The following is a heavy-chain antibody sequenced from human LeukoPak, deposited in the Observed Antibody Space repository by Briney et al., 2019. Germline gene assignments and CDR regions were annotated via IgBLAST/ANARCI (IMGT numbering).Heavy chain of an antibody. J-gene: IGHJ3*02. V-gene: IGHV3-21*01. D-gene: IGHD6-6*01. CDR3: ARDQGRIPGRPGAFDI. CDR2: ITSSSSHI. Sequence: GGSLRLSCATSGFTLSNYWMTWVRQAPGKGLEWVSSITSSSSHIYDADSVKGRFTISRDNAKNSLFLQMNSLRAEDTAVYYCARDQGRIPGRPGAFDIWGQGTMVTVSS. CDR1: GFTLSNYW.